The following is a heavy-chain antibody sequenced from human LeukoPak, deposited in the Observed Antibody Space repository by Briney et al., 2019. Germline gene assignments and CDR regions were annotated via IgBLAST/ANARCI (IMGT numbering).Heavy chain of an antibody. Sequence: SETLSLTCAVYGGSFSGYYWSWIRQPPGKGLEWIGEINHSGSTNYNPSLKSRVTISVDTSKNQFSLKLNSVTAADTAVYYFARRVFGVVTIDYWGRGALVIVSS. D-gene: IGHD3-3*01. J-gene: IGHJ4*02. V-gene: IGHV4-34*01. CDR3: ARRVFGVVTIDY. CDR2: INHSGST. CDR1: GGSFSGYY.